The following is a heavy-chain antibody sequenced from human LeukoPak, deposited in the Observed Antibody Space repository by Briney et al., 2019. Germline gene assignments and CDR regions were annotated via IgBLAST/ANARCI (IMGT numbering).Heavy chain of an antibody. CDR2: IGISSTTI. CDR3: ARFAAGGSYYYYMDV. J-gene: IGHJ6*03. D-gene: IGHD6-25*01. V-gene: IGHV3-48*01. CDR1: GFTFSSYT. Sequence: LAGGSLRLSCAASGFTFSSYTMNWVRQPPGKGLEWVSNIGISSTTIYYADSVKGRFTISRDNAKNSLYLQMDSLRADDTAVYYCARFAAGGSYYYYMDVWGKGTTVTVSS.